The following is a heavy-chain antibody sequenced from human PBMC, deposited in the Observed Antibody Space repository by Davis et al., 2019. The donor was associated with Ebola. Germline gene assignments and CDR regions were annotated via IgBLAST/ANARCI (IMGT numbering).Heavy chain of an antibody. J-gene: IGHJ3*02. CDR1: GFTFTNYA. Sequence: PGGSLRLSCSASGFTFTNYAMHWVRQAPGRGLDFVSGINDNGGTTHYADSVNGRFTISRDDSRSTVYLQMSSLTVEDTALYYCVKDRRGSYAFDIWGQGTMVTVSS. CDR3: VKDRRGSYAFDI. V-gene: IGHV3-64D*06. D-gene: IGHD1-26*01. CDR2: INDNGGTT.